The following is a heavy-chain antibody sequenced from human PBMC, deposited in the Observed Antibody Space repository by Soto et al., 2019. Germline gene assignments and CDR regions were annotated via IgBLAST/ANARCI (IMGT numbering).Heavy chain of an antibody. V-gene: IGHV3-23*01. CDR3: AKDDFWSGYSWPYYGMDV. J-gene: IGHJ6*02. D-gene: IGHD3-3*01. Sequence: GGSLRLSCAASGFTFSSYAMSWVRQAPGKGLEWVSAISGSGGSTYYADSVKGRFTISRDNSKNTLYLQMNSLRAEDTAVYYCAKDDFWSGYSWPYYGMDVWGQGTTVTVSS. CDR2: ISGSGGST. CDR1: GFTFSSYA.